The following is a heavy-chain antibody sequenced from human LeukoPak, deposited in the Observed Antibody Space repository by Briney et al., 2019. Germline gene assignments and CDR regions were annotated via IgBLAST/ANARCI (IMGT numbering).Heavy chain of an antibody. CDR2: INPNSGGT. Sequence: VASVKVSCKASGYTFTGYYMHWVRQAPGQGLEWMGWINPNSGGTHYAQKFQGRVTMTRDTSISTGYMELSSLRSDDTAVYFCARDERRYSGSVGYFDLWGRGTLVTVSS. CDR1: GYTFTGYY. V-gene: IGHV1-2*02. CDR3: ARDERRYSGSVGYFDL. J-gene: IGHJ2*01. D-gene: IGHD5-12*01.